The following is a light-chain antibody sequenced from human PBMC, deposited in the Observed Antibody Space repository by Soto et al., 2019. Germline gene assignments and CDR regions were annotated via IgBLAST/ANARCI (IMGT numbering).Light chain of an antibody. CDR3: QQYGTSPRT. V-gene: IGKV3-20*01. CDR2: AAS. CDR1: QTISNNY. Sequence: EIVLTQSPGTLSLSPGEGATLSCRASQTISNNYLAWYQHKPGQAPRLLIYAASTRATGIPDRFSGSGSGADFTLTVNRLEPEDFAGYYCQQYGTSPRTFGQGTKVEI. J-gene: IGKJ1*01.